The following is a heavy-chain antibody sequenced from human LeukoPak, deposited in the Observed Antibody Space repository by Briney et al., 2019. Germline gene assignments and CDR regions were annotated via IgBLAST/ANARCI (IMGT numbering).Heavy chain of an antibody. CDR1: GYTLTELS. V-gene: IGHV1-24*01. Sequence: GASVKVSCKVSGYTLTELSMHWVRHAPGKGLEWMGGFDPEDGETIYAQKFQGRVTMTEDTPTDTAYMELSSLRSEDTAVYYCATVEGSSSWYYFDYWGQGTLVTVSS. J-gene: IGHJ4*02. CDR2: FDPEDGET. CDR3: ATVEGSSSWYYFDY. D-gene: IGHD6-13*01.